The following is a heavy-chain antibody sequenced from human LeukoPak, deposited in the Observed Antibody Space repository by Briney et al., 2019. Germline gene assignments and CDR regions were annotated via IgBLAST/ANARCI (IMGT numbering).Heavy chain of an antibody. D-gene: IGHD2-21*02. CDR3: ARFRTWGDKAFDY. CDR1: GFTFSSYA. V-gene: IGHV3-30*04. CDR2: ISYDGSNK. Sequence: GGSLRLSCAASGFTFSSYAMHWVRQAPGKGLEWVAVISYDGSNKYYADSVKGRFTISRDNSKNTLYLQMNSLRAEDTAVYYCARFRTWGDKAFDYWGQGTLVTVSS. J-gene: IGHJ4*02.